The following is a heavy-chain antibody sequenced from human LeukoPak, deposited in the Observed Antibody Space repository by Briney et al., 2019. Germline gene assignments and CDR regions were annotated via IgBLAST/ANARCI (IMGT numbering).Heavy chain of an antibody. CDR1: GGTFSSYA. V-gene: IGHV1-69*13. J-gene: IGHJ4*02. CDR3: AIYPRLRNYYFDY. Sequence: SVKVSCKASGGTFSSYAISWVRQAPGQRLEWMGGIIPIFGTANYAQKFQGRVTITADESTSTAYMELSSLRSEDTAVYYCAIYPRLRNYYFDYWGQGTLVTVSS. CDR2: IIPIFGTA. D-gene: IGHD4-17*01.